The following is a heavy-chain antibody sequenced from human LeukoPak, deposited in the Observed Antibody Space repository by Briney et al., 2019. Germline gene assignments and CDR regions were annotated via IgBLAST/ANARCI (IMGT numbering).Heavy chain of an antibody. Sequence: SETLSLTCTVSGGSIRSYYWSWIRQPPGKGLEWIGYIYYSGSTNHNPSLKSRVTISVDTSKNQFSLKLSSVTAADTAVYYCAAEAYSSSDNWFDPWGQGTLVTVSS. CDR2: IYYSGST. CDR1: GGSIRSYY. J-gene: IGHJ5*02. V-gene: IGHV4-59*01. D-gene: IGHD6-13*01. CDR3: AAEAYSSSDNWFDP.